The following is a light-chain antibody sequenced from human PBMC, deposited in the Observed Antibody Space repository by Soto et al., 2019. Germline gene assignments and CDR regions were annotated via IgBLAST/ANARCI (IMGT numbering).Light chain of an antibody. CDR2: GVS. CDR3: QHYGSSWLT. CDR1: QSVSNNY. J-gene: IGKJ1*01. V-gene: IGKV3-20*01. Sequence: EIVLKQSPGTLSLSPGERATLSCRASQSVSNNYLSWYQQKPGQTPRLLIYGVSRRATGIPDRFSGSGSGTDFTLTISRLEPEDFAVYYCQHYGSSWLTFGQGTKVDIK.